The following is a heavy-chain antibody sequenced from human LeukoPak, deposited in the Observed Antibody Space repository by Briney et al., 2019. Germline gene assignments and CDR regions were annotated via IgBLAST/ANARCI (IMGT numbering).Heavy chain of an antibody. V-gene: IGHV4-59*01. Sequence: SETLSLTCTVAGGSISSYYWSWIRQPPGKGLEWMGYIYYSGSTNYNPSLKSRVTISVDTSKNQFSLKLSSVTAADTAVYYCARGRLRYFDWLLHYYFDYWGQGTLVTVSS. J-gene: IGHJ4*02. D-gene: IGHD3-9*01. CDR3: ARGRLRYFDWLLHYYFDY. CDR2: IYYSGST. CDR1: GGSISSYY.